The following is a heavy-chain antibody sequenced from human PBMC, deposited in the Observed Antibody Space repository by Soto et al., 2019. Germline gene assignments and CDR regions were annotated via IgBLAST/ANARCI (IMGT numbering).Heavy chain of an antibody. CDR2: IIPIFGTA. J-gene: IGHJ6*02. V-gene: IGHV1-69*13. CDR1: GGTFSSYA. D-gene: IGHD6-19*01. CDR3: AREVAGHSFLFESKPDHYYYGMDV. Sequence: ASVKVSCKASGGTFSSYAISWVRQAPGQGLEWMGGIIPIFGTANYAQKFQGRVTITADESTSTAYMELSSLRSEDTAVYYCAREVAGHSFLFESKPDHYYYGMDVWGQGTTVTGSS.